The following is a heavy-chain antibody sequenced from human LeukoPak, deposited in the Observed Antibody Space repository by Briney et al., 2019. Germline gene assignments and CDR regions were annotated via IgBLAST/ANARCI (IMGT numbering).Heavy chain of an antibody. D-gene: IGHD1-26*01. CDR1: GGSFSGYY. CDR3: IYSGSYYSFDY. CDR2: INHSGST. Sequence: SETLSLTCAVYGGSFSGYYWSWIRQPPGKGLEWIGEINHSGSTNYNPSLKSRVTISVDTSKNQFSLKLSSVTAADTAVYYCIYSGSYYSFDYWGQGTLVTVSS. V-gene: IGHV4-34*01. J-gene: IGHJ4*02.